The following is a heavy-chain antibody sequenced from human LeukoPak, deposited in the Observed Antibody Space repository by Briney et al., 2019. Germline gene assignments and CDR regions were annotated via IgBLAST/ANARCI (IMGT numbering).Heavy chain of an antibody. CDR1: GFTISTYG. Sequence: GGSLRLSCAASGFTISTYGMSWVRQAPGKGLEWVSSISGGTTYYADSVKGRFTISRDNSKNTLYLQMNSLRAEDTAVYYCAKRAAADRTYYYDSSARSLDYWGQGTLVTVSS. V-gene: IGHV3-23*01. CDR2: ISGGTT. J-gene: IGHJ4*02. CDR3: AKRAAADRTYYYDSSARSLDY. D-gene: IGHD3-22*01.